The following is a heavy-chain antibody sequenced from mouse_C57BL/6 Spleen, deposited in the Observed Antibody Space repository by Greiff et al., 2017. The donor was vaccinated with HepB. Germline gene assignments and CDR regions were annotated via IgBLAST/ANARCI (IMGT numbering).Heavy chain of an antibody. D-gene: IGHD2-4*01. CDR1: GYTFTDYN. V-gene: IGHV1-18*01. CDR2: INPNNGGT. J-gene: IGHJ4*01. CDR3: ARPNDYEDAMDY. Sequence: EVQLQQSGPELVKPGASVKIPCKASGYTFTDYNMDWVKQSHGKSLEWIGDINPNNGGTIYNQKFKGKATLTVDKSSSTAYMERRSLTSEDTAVYYCARPNDYEDAMDYWGQGTSVTVSS.